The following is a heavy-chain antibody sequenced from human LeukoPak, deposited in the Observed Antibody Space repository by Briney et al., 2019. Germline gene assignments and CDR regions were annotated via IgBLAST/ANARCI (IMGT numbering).Heavy chain of an antibody. V-gene: IGHV1-18*01. CDR1: GYSFTTYG. Sequence: ASVKVSCKASGYSFTTYGITWVRQAPGQGLEWMGWISTYNGNTKYSQKLQGRVTMTTDTSTTTVYMELRSLRSDDTAVYYCARSGHCSGTSCYAEGIDYWGQGTLVTVSS. D-gene: IGHD2-2*01. CDR3: ARSGHCSGTSCYAEGIDY. J-gene: IGHJ4*02. CDR2: ISTYNGNT.